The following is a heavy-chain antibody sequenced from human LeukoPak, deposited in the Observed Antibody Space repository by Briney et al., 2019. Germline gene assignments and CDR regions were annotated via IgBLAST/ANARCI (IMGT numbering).Heavy chain of an antibody. Sequence: GGSLRLSCVASGFTFRRYWMTWVRQAPGKKPEWVANIKEDGSEKNYVDSVKGRFTISRDNAKNSVYLQLNSLRAADAAVYYCARDKIVGASRFDYWGQGTLVTVSS. V-gene: IGHV3-7*01. CDR3: ARDKIVGASRFDY. CDR1: GFTFRRYW. J-gene: IGHJ4*02. CDR2: IKEDGSEK. D-gene: IGHD1-26*01.